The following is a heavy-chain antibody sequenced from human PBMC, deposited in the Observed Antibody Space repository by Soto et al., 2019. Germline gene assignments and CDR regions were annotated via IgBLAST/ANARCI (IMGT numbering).Heavy chain of an antibody. CDR3: ARGGSGYVWFNEF. Sequence: SVKVSCKDTGGLFSSYAVSWVRQAPGQGLEWMGGIIPVFDTVYYAQKFQGRVTITADESTNTAYMELSSPRSEDTAMYYCARGGSGYVWFNEFWGQGTLVTVSS. CDR2: IIPVFDTV. J-gene: IGHJ4*02. D-gene: IGHD3-22*01. V-gene: IGHV1-69*13. CDR1: GGLFSSYA.